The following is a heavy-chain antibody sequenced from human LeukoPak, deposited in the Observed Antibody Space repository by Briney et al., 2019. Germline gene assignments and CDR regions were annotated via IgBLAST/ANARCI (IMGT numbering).Heavy chain of an antibody. J-gene: IGHJ6*03. CDR2: ISGSGGNT. D-gene: IGHD6-13*01. CDR3: EKKAVAGYYNSYMAV. CDR1: GFTFSSYA. Sequence: GGSLRLSCAASGFTFSSYAMSWVRRAPGKGLEWVSYISGSGGNTYYADSVKGRFTISRDNSKKTLYVEMNSKRAEDTAVSHCEKKAVAGYYNSYMAVWGKGTTVTVS. V-gene: IGHV3-23*01.